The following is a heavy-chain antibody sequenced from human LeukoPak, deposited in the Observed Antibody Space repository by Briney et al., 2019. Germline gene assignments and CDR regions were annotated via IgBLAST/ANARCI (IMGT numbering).Heavy chain of an antibody. D-gene: IGHD1-1*01. CDR3: ARDQNNWNEKDY. Sequence: GGSLRLSCAASGFTLSSCSMNWVRQAPGKGLEWVSSISSSSSYIYYADSVKGRFTISRDNAKNSLYLQMNSLRAEDTAVYYCARDQNNWNEKDYWGQGTLVTVSS. CDR1: GFTLSSCS. V-gene: IGHV3-21*01. CDR2: ISSSSSYI. J-gene: IGHJ4*02.